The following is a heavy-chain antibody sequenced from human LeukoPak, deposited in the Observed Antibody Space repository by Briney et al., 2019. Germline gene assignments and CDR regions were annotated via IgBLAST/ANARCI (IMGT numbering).Heavy chain of an antibody. J-gene: IGHJ3*02. CDR2: ISGNSVI. D-gene: IGHD3-10*01. V-gene: IGHV3-69-1*01. Sequence: PGGSLRLSCAASGFTVSSNYISWVRQAPGKGLEWVSYISGNSVIYYADSVRGRFTISRDNAKNSLYLQMNSLRDEDTAVYYCAREGYYGAFDIWGQGTMVTVSS. CDR1: GFTVSSNY. CDR3: AREGYYGAFDI.